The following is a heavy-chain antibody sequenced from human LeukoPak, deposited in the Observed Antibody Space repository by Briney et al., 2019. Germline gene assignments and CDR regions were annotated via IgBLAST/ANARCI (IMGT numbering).Heavy chain of an antibody. D-gene: IGHD6-13*01. CDR2: ISWNSGSI. J-gene: IGHJ4*02. CDR1: GFSFDDYA. CDR3: TKDKPPAAAGPLDY. V-gene: IGHV3-9*01. Sequence: GGSLRLSCAASGFSFDDYAMHWVRQAPGKGLEWVSGISWNSGSIGYADSVKGRFTISRDNAKNSLYLQMNSLRAEDTALYYCTKDKPPAAAGPLDYWGQGTLVTVPS.